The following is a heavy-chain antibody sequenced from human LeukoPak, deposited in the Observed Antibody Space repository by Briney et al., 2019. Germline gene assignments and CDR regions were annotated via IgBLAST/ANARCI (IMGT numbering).Heavy chain of an antibody. CDR1: GFTFSSYW. Sequence: GGSLRLSCAASGFTFSSYWMHWVRQAPGKGLVWVSRINSDGSSTSYADSAKGRFTISRDNAKNTLYLQMNSLRAEDTAVYYCARGGDSSGDNGMDVWGQGTTVTVSS. V-gene: IGHV3-74*01. J-gene: IGHJ6*02. D-gene: IGHD3-22*01. CDR2: INSDGSST. CDR3: ARGGDSSGDNGMDV.